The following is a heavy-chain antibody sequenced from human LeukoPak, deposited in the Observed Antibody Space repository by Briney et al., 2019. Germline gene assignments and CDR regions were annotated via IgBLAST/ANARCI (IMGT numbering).Heavy chain of an antibody. D-gene: IGHD1-20*01. J-gene: IGHJ4*02. V-gene: IGHV1-8*01. CDR2: MNPNSGYT. CDR1: GYTFTSYD. Sequence: GASVKVSCKASGYTFTSYDINWVRQATGQGLEWMGWMNPNSGYTGYAQKFQGRVTMTRNTSITTPYMELSSLRSADTAVYYCAMRPYNWNDDGNIDYWGQGTLVTVSS. CDR3: AMRPYNWNDDGNIDY.